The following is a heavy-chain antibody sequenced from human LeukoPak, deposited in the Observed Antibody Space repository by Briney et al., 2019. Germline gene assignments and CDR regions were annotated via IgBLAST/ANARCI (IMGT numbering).Heavy chain of an antibody. D-gene: IGHD3-22*01. V-gene: IGHV3-30*04. Sequence: GGSLRLSCAASGFTFSSYAMHWVRQAPGKGLEWVAVISYDGSNKYYADSVKGRFTISRDNSKNTLYLQMNSLRAEDTALYYCAKDISTYYYDSSGLDAFDIWGQGTMVTVSS. J-gene: IGHJ3*02. CDR1: GFTFSSYA. CDR3: AKDISTYYYDSSGLDAFDI. CDR2: ISYDGSNK.